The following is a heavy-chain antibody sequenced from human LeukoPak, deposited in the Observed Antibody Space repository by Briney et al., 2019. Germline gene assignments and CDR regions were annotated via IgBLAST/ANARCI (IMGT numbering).Heavy chain of an antibody. Sequence: PGGSLRLSCVASGFTFRTYAMSWVRQAPGKGLEWVSAISGSGGSTYYADAVKGRFTISRDNSKNTLYLQMDSLRVEDTALYYCAKSYSTGWYFGNGMDVWGQGTAVTVSS. D-gene: IGHD6-19*01. J-gene: IGHJ6*02. CDR1: GFTFRTYA. CDR2: ISGSGGST. CDR3: AKSYSTGWYFGNGMDV. V-gene: IGHV3-23*01.